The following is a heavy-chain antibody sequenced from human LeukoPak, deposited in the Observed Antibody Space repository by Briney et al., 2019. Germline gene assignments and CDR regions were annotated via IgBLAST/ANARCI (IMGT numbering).Heavy chain of an antibody. V-gene: IGHV4-34*01. D-gene: IGHD6-13*01. J-gene: IGHJ4*02. Sequence: SETLCLTCAVYGGSSSGYYWSWIRQPPGKGLEWIGEINHSGSTNYNPSLKSRVTISVDTSKNQFSLKLSSVTAADTAVYYCARGGDSSSWYAFDYWGQGTLVTVSS. CDR1: GGSSSGYY. CDR2: INHSGST. CDR3: ARGGDSSSWYAFDY.